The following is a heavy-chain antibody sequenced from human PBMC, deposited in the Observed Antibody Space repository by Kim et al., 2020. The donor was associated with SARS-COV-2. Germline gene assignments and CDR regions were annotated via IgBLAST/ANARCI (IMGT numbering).Heavy chain of an antibody. CDR2: T. Sequence: TRYSPALQGQVTISADKSISTAYLQWSSLKASDTAMYYCARHPDGDNFDYWGQGTLVTVSS. J-gene: IGHJ4*02. V-gene: IGHV5-51*01. CDR3: ARHPDGDNFDY. D-gene: IGHD3-9*01.